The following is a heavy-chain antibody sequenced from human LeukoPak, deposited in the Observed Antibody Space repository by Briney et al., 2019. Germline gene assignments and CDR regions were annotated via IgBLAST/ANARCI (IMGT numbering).Heavy chain of an antibody. CDR3: ARSDWFDP. CDR2: SKSDGSST. CDR1: GFTFSGHW. J-gene: IGHJ5*02. V-gene: IGHV3-74*01. Sequence: PGGSLRLSCAASGFTFSGHWMHWVRQVPGKGLVWVSRSKSDGSSTSYADSVKGRFTISRDNAKNTLYLQMNSLRVEDTAVYYCARSDWFDPWGQGTLVIVSP.